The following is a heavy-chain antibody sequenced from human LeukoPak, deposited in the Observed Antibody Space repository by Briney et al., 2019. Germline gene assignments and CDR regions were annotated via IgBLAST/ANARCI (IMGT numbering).Heavy chain of an antibody. CDR2: IYTSGST. Sequence: SETLSLTCNVSGGSISNYYWNWIRQPAGKGLEWIGRIYTSGSTNYNPSLKSRVTMSVDTSKNQFSLKLSSVTAADTAVYYCARDRWYYDSSGYHAFDIWGQGTMVTVSS. J-gene: IGHJ3*02. D-gene: IGHD3-22*01. CDR3: ARDRWYYDSSGYHAFDI. V-gene: IGHV4-4*07. CDR1: GGSISNYY.